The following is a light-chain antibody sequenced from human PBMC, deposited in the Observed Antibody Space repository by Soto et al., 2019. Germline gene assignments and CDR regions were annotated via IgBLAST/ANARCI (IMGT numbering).Light chain of an antibody. J-gene: IGLJ3*02. CDR1: SGHSTYI. Sequence: QSVLTQSSSASASLGSSVKLTCTLSSGHSTYIIAWHQQQPGKAPRYLMKLEGSGSYNKGSEVPDRFSGSSSGADRYLTISNLQFKDEADYYCETWDGNTRVFGGGTKLTVL. CDR2: LEGSGSY. CDR3: ETWDGNTRV. V-gene: IGLV4-60*02.